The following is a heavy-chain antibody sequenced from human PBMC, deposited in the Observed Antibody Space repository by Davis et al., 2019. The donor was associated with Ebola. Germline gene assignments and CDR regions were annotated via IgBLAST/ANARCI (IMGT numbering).Heavy chain of an antibody. Sequence: GESLKISCAASGFTFSSYALTWVRQAPGKGLEWVSAIDAAGGATYYADSVKGRFIISRDNSKNTLYVLMNSLTAEDTAMYYCARLEAYGSGNFFDHWGQGTLVTVSS. CDR2: IDAAGGAT. CDR1: GFTFSSYA. CDR3: ARLEAYGSGNFFDH. D-gene: IGHD3-10*01. V-gene: IGHV3-23*01. J-gene: IGHJ4*02.